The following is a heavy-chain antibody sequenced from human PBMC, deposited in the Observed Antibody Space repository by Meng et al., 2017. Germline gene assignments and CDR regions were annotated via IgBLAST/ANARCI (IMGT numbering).Heavy chain of an antibody. CDR3: ARGVVPAAIPAFDI. Sequence: ASVKVSCKASGYTFTGYYMHWVRQAPGQGLEWMGWINPNSGGTNYAQKFQGRVTMTRDTSISTAYMELSRLRSDDTAVYYCARGVVPAAIPAFDIWGQGTMVNVSS. CDR1: GYTFTGYY. CDR2: INPNSGGT. V-gene: IGHV1-2*02. J-gene: IGHJ3*02. D-gene: IGHD2-2*01.